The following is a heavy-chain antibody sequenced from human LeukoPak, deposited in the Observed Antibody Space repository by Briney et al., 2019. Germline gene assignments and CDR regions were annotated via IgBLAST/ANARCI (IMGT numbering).Heavy chain of an antibody. J-gene: IGHJ4*02. V-gene: IGHV3-7*03. Sequence: HPGGSLRLSCAASGFTLSNHWMTWVRQVPGRGPEWVANVNRDGSETYYLDSVKGRFTISRDNAKNSLYLQMNSLRAEDTALYYCAKDNSATVTTVLMDYWGQGTLVTVSS. CDR2: VNRDGSET. D-gene: IGHD4-17*01. CDR1: GFTLSNHW. CDR3: AKDNSATVTTVLMDY.